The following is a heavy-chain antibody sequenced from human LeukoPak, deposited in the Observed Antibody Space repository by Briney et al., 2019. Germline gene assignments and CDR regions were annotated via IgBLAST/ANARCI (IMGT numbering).Heavy chain of an antibody. CDR3: AKDFGEMQWLVLDSDAFDI. Sequence: GRPLRLSCAASGFTFSSYGMHWARQAPGKGLEWVAVISYDGSNKYYADSVKGRFTISRDNSKNTLYLQMNSLRAEDTAVYYCAKDFGEMQWLVLDSDAFDIWGQGTMVTVSS. CDR1: GFTFSSYG. D-gene: IGHD6-19*01. CDR2: ISYDGSNK. J-gene: IGHJ3*02. V-gene: IGHV3-30*18.